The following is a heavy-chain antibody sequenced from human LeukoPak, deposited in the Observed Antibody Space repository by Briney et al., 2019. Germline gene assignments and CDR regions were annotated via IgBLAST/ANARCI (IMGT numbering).Heavy chain of an antibody. CDR2: ISGSGGTT. J-gene: IGHJ5*01. CDR3: ARVYQLVPDS. Sequence: PGGSLRLSCAASGFTYRTYAMSRVRQAPGKELEWVSAISGSGGTTYYADSVKGRFTISRDNSMNTLSLQMNSLRAEDTAVYYCARVYQLVPDSWGQGTLITVSS. D-gene: IGHD6-13*01. V-gene: IGHV3-23*01. CDR1: GFTYRTYA.